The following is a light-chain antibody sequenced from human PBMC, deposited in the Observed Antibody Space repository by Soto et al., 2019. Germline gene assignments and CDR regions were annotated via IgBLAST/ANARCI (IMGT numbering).Light chain of an antibody. CDR1: QDISKF. J-gene: IGKJ3*01. Sequence: DIQMTQSPSSLSASIGDRVSFTCQASQDISKFLNWYQHKPGQAPSLLIYDASKSQFGVPSRFSGSGSGTDFTFPISSLQPEDNATYYCQQYGNRPYTFGPGTKV. V-gene: IGKV1-33*01. CDR2: DAS. CDR3: QQYGNRPYT.